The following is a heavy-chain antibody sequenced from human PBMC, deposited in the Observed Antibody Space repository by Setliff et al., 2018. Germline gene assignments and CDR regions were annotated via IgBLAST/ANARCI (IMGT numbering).Heavy chain of an antibody. J-gene: IGHJ1*01. D-gene: IGHD3-10*01. V-gene: IGHV4-39*07. CDR2: VYYSGYT. CDR1: GGSISSSHY. Sequence: PSETLSLTCTVSGGSISSSHYWGWIRQPPRKGMEWLGSVYYSGYTYYNPSLQSRVSISIDTSKNQFSLKLTPVTAADTAMYYCARVDFTMLQGVLGHWGQGTLVTVSS. CDR3: ARVDFTMLQGVLGH.